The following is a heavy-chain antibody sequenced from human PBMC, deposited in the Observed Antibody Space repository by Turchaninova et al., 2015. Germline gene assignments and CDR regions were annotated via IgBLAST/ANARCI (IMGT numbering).Heavy chain of an antibody. Sequence: EVQLVESGGGLVQHGGSVSISCAASGVTFNGYDLNWFGQAPGRGRGWVCDFSGGCVSRYSAGAGNGRVTIGRYQCKNTWYMAMNSLRAEDTAVYYCAKEEGVGATTLGGVDYWGRGTLVTVSS. CDR1: GVTFNGYD. CDR2: FSGGCVSR. J-gene: IGHJ4*02. CDR3: AKEEGVGATTLGGVDY. V-gene: IGHV3-23*04. D-gene: IGHD1-26*01.